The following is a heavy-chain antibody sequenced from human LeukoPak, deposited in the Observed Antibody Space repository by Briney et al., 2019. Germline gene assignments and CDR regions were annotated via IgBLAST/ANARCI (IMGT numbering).Heavy chain of an antibody. J-gene: IGHJ2*01. V-gene: IGHV1-8*03. D-gene: IGHD4-17*01. CDR3: ARADYGDYGYFDL. Sequence: GASVKVSCKASGYTFTGYYMHWVRQAPGQGLEWMGWMNPNSGNTGYAQKFQGRVTITRNTSISTAYMELSSLRSEDTAVYYCARADYGDYGYFDLWGRGTLVTVSS. CDR1: GYTFTGYY. CDR2: MNPNSGNT.